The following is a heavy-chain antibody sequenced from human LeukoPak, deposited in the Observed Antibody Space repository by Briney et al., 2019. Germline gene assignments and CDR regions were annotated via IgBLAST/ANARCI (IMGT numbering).Heavy chain of an antibody. D-gene: IGHD3-3*01. J-gene: IGHJ5*02. CDR1: SGSISSSSYY. CDR3: ARPYGDFWSGGNWFDP. V-gene: IGHV4-39*01. Sequence: NPSETLSLTCTVSSGSISSSSYYWGWIRQPPGKGLEWIGSIYYSGSTYYNPSLKSRVTISVDTSKNQFSLKLSSVTAADTAVYYCARPYGDFWSGGNWFDPWGQGTLVTVSS. CDR2: IYYSGST.